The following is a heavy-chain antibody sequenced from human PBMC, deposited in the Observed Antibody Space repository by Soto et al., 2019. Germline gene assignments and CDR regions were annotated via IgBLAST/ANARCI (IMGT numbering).Heavy chain of an antibody. CDR2: IKRRTDGGTT. D-gene: IGHD3-16*01. J-gene: IGHJ4*02. V-gene: IGHV3-15*01. Sequence: GSLRLSCAASGFTFSNAWLTWVRQAPGKGLEWVGRIKRRTDGGTTDYAEPVKGRFTISRDDSQNTLFLQMNSLTTEDTAVYYCTSTLGYWGQGTLVTVSS. CDR1: GFTFSNAW. CDR3: TSTLGY.